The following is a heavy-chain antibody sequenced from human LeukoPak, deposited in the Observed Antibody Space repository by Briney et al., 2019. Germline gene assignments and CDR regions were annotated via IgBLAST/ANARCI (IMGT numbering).Heavy chain of an antibody. J-gene: IGHJ4*02. CDR1: GGSFSCYY. V-gene: IGHV4-34*01. D-gene: IGHD3-3*01. CDR3: ARTSVYFDY. Sequence: SETLSLTCAVYGGSFSCYYWSWIRQPPGKGLEWIGEINHSGSTNYNPSLKSRVTISVDTSKNQFSLKLSSVTAADTAVYYCARTSVYFDYWGQGTLVTVSS. CDR2: INHSGST.